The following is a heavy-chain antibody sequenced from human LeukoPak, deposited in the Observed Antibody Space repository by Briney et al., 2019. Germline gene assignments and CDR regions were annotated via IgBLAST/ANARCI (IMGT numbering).Heavy chain of an antibody. J-gene: IGHJ4*02. CDR3: ANDTRLTATAIPTYYFDY. CDR1: GYTNNSYG. V-gene: IGHV1-2*02. Sequence: ASVKVSCKASGYTNNSYGFSWVRQAPGQGLEWMGWINPNSGGTNYAQKFQGRVTMTRDTSISTAYMALSRLRSECSSLSYSANDTRLTATAIPTYYFDYWGQGTLVTVSS. D-gene: IGHD5-18*01. CDR2: INPNSGGT.